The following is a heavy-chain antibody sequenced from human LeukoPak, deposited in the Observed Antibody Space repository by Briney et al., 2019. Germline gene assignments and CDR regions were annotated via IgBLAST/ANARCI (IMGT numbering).Heavy chain of an antibody. J-gene: IGHJ6*02. V-gene: IGHV3-73*01. CDR1: GFSFSASP. CDR3: ARRVGDSYFYGMDL. CDR2: IRSREYSYAT. D-gene: IGHD5/OR15-5a*01. Sequence: GGSLRLSCAASGFSFSASPIHWVRQASGEGLEWVGRIRSREYSYATTCAESMRGRCSVSRDDSQNTAFLHLSSLKTEDTAVYYCARRVGDSYFYGMDLWGQGTPVTVSS.